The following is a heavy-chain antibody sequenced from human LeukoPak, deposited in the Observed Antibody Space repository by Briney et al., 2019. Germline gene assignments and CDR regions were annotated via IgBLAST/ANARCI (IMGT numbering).Heavy chain of an antibody. CDR3: ASGSGSLHFDY. CDR2: MNPNSGNT. CDR1: GYTFTSYD. Sequence: GASVKVSCKASGYTFTSYDINWVRRATGQGLEWMGWMNPNSGNTGYAQKFQGRATMTRNTSISTAYMELSSLRSEDTAVYYCASGSGSLHFDYWGQGTLVTVSS. V-gene: IGHV1-8*01. D-gene: IGHD1-26*01. J-gene: IGHJ4*02.